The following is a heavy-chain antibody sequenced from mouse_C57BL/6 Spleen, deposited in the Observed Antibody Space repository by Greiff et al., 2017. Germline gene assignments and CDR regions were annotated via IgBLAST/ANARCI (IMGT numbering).Heavy chain of an antibody. CDR2: LCPGGGAT. V-gene: IGHV1-82*01. J-gene: IGHJ2*01. CDR3: ARRMLGDY. CDR1: GFAFSSSW. Sequence: QVQLQQSGPELVKPGASVKISCKASGFAFSSSWMNWVKQRPGKGLEWIGRLCPGGGATNYNGKFKGKATLTADKSSSTAYMQLSSLTSEDSAVYFCARRMLGDYWGQDTTLTVSS. D-gene: IGHD2-10*02.